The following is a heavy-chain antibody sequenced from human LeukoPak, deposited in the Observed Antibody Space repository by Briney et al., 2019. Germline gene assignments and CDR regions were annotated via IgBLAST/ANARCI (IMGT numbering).Heavy chain of an antibody. Sequence: SETLSLTCTVSGGSISSYYWSWIRQPPGKGLEWIGYIYYSGSTNYNPSLKSRVTISVDTSKNQFSLKLSSVTAADTAVYYCAGGRRSSDYFDYWGQGTLVTVSS. CDR1: GGSISSYY. CDR3: AGGRRSSDYFDY. V-gene: IGHV4-59*08. CDR2: IYYSGST. J-gene: IGHJ4*02. D-gene: IGHD2-15*01.